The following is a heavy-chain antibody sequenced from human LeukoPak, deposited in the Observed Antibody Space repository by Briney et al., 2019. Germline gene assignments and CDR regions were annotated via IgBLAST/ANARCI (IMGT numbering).Heavy chain of an antibody. CDR1: GFTFSSYW. D-gene: IGHD3-10*01. V-gene: IGHV3-74*01. Sequence: TGGSLRLSCAASGFTFSSYWMHWVRQAPGKGLVWVSRINSDGSSTSYADSVKGRFTISRDNAKNTLYLQMNSLRAEDTAVYYCARVGVWYSNSGSYWPYDYWGQGTLVTVSS. CDR3: ARVGVWYSNSGSYWPYDY. CDR2: INSDGSST. J-gene: IGHJ4*02.